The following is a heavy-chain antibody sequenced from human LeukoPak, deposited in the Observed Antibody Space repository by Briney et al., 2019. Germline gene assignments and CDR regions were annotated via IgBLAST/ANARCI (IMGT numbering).Heavy chain of an antibody. CDR2: IYYSGST. D-gene: IGHD2-2*01. CDR1: GGSISSYY. V-gene: IGHV4-59*12. J-gene: IGHJ2*01. Sequence: SETLSLTCTVSGGSISSYYWSWIRQPPGKGLEWIGYIYYSGSTNYNPSLKSRVTISVDTSKNQFSLKLSSVTAADTAVYYCARDHKNGSTRNWYFDLWGRDTLVTVSS. CDR3: ARDHKNGSTRNWYFDL.